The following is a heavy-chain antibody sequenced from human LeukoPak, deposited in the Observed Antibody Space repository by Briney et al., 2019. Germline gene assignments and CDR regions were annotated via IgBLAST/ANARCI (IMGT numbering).Heavy chain of an antibody. V-gene: IGHV1-69*04. CDR2: IIPILGIV. J-gene: IGHJ6*02. Sequence: ASVKVSCKASGGTFSSYAISWVRQAPGQGLEWMGRIIPILGIVNYAQKFQGRVTITADKSTSTAYMELSSLRSEDTAVYYCARGSDDYGDFELLLGYGMDVWGQGTTVTVSS. CDR1: GGTFSSYA. D-gene: IGHD4-17*01. CDR3: ARGSDDYGDFELLLGYGMDV.